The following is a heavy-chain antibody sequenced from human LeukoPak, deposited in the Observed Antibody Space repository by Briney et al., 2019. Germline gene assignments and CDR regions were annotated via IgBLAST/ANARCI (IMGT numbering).Heavy chain of an antibody. V-gene: IGHV3-30*18. CDR2: ISSDGSDK. CDR3: AKERLGATTPNPVY. Sequence: PGGSLRLSCAASGFTFSTYGMHWVRQAPGKGLEWVAVISSDGSDKYYTDSVKGRFTISRDNSKNTLYLQMSSLRADDTALYYCAKERLGATTPNPVYWGQGTLVTVSS. D-gene: IGHD1-26*01. J-gene: IGHJ4*02. CDR1: GFTFSTYG.